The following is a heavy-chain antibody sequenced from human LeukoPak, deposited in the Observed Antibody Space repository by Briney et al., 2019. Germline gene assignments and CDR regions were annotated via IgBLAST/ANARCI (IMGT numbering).Heavy chain of an antibody. CDR2: INHSGST. V-gene: IGHV4-34*01. CDR1: GGSFSGYY. J-gene: IGHJ1*01. D-gene: IGHD2-2*01. CDR3: ARSRVVPAAKCFQH. Sequence: SETLSLTCAVYGGSFSGYYWSWIRQPPGKGLEWIGEINHSGSTNYNPSLKSRVTISVDTSKNQFSLKLSSVTAADTAVYYCARSRVVPAAKCFQHWGQGTLVTVSS.